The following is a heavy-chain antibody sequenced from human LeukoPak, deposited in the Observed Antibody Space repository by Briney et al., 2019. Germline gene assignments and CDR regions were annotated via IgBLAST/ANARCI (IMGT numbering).Heavy chain of an antibody. Sequence: PSETLSLTCTVPGASISSSTYYWGWIRQPPGKGLEWIGTIYYSGSTYYNPSLKSRVTISVDTSKNQLSLKLTSVTAADTAVYYCARELITKADAFDIWGQGTVVTVSS. V-gene: IGHV4-39*07. CDR1: GASISSSTYY. CDR3: ARELITKADAFDI. D-gene: IGHD1-20*01. CDR2: IYYSGST. J-gene: IGHJ3*02.